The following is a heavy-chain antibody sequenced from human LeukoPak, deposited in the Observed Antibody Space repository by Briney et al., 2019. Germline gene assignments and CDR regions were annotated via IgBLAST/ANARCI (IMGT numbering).Heavy chain of an antibody. Sequence: GGSLRLSCAASGFTFSSYSMNWVRQAPGKGLEWVSSISSSSSYIYYADSVKGRFTISRDNAKNSLYLQMNSLRAEDTAVYHCARGGIMITFGGVIVVPPDYYGMDVWGQGTTVTVSS. D-gene: IGHD3-16*02. V-gene: IGHV3-21*01. J-gene: IGHJ6*02. CDR1: GFTFSSYS. CDR3: ARGGIMITFGGVIVVPPDYYGMDV. CDR2: ISSSSSYI.